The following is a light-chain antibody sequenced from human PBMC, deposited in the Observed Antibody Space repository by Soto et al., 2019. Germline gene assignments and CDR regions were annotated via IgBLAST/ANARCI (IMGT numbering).Light chain of an antibody. V-gene: IGKV3-11*01. J-gene: IGKJ2*01. CDR2: DAS. Sequence: EIVLTQSPATLSLSPGERATLSCRASQSVSSYLAWYQQKPGQAPRLLIYDASNRASGIPSRFRGSGSGTDFTLIISSLEPEDFAVYYCQHRSNWPPYTFGQGTKLEMK. CDR3: QHRSNWPPYT. CDR1: QSVSSY.